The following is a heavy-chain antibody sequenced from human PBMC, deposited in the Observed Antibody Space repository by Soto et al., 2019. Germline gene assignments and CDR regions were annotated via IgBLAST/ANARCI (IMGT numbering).Heavy chain of an antibody. V-gene: IGHV3-30*18. CDR3: AKAPNYDYSNSHLDY. J-gene: IGHJ4*02. CDR1: GFTFSSYG. D-gene: IGHD4-4*01. Sequence: GGSLRLSCAASGFTFSSYGMHWVRQAPGKGLEWVAVISYDGSNKYYADSVKGRFTISRDNSKNTLYMQMNSLRAEDTAVYYCAKAPNYDYSNSHLDYWGQGTLVTVSS. CDR2: ISYDGSNK.